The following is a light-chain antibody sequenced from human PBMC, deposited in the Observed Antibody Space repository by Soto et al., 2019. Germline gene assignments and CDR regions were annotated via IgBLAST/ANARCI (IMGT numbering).Light chain of an antibody. Sequence: DILMTQSPSSLSASVGDRVTITCRASQSITTYLNWYQQKPGKAPKLLIYAASSLQSGVPSRFRGGGSGTAFTLTISSLQPKDFATYYCQQSYRTPLTFGGGTKVEIK. CDR1: QSITTY. CDR2: AAS. V-gene: IGKV1-39*01. CDR3: QQSYRTPLT. J-gene: IGKJ4*01.